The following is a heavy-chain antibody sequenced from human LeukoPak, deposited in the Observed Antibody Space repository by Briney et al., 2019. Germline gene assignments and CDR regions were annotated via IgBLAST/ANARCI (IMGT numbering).Heavy chain of an antibody. Sequence: GGSLRLSCAASGFTFSSYAMSWVRQAPGKGLEWVSAISGSGGSTYYADSVKGRFTISRDNSKNTLYLRMNSLRAEDTAVYYCAKLRGFLEWLPYYYYGMDVWGQGTTVTVSS. CDR1: GFTFSSYA. CDR2: ISGSGGST. CDR3: AKLRGFLEWLPYYYYGMDV. V-gene: IGHV3-23*01. J-gene: IGHJ6*02. D-gene: IGHD3-3*01.